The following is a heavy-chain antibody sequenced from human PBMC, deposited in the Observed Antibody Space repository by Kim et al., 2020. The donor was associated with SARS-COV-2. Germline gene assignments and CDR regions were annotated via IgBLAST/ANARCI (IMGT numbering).Heavy chain of an antibody. Sequence: SETLSLTCTVSGGSISTSNFYWGWIRQPPGKGLEWIGTIYFSGKTYYNPSLKSRLTISVETSKNQFSLSLTSVTAADTAVYYCAKRRSETTYAHWGQATLVSVSA. V-gene: IGHV4-39*01. CDR3: AKRRSETTYAH. CDR2: IYFSGKT. D-gene: IGHD2-2*01. CDR1: GGSISTSNFY. J-gene: IGHJ4*02.